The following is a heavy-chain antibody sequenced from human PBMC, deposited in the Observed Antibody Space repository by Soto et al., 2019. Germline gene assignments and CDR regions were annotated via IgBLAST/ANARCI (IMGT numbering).Heavy chain of an antibody. D-gene: IGHD2-15*01. J-gene: IGHJ6*02. V-gene: IGHV1-18*01. CDR1: GYTFTSYG. Sequence: QVQLVQSGAEVKKPGASVKVSCKASGYTFTSYGISWVRQAPGQGLEWMGWISAYNGNTNYAQKLQGRVTMTTDTPARTAYRERRRLKSDDTAVYYHARGDCSGGSCYSEYYYGMDVWGQGTTVTVSS. CDR2: ISAYNGNT. CDR3: ARGDCSGGSCYSEYYYGMDV.